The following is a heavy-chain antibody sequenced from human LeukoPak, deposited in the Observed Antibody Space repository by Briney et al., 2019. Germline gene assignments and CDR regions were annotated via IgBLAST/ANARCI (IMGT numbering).Heavy chain of an antibody. D-gene: IGHD6-13*01. V-gene: IGHV3-7*05. CDR1: GFTFSSYW. Sequence: PGGSLRLSCAPSGFTFSSYWMSWVRQAPGKGREWVANIKQDGSEKYYVDSVKGRFTISRDNAKNSLYLQMNSLRAEDTAVYYCARGSSWYFIYWGQGTLVTVSS. CDR2: IKQDGSEK. CDR3: ARGSSWYFIY. J-gene: IGHJ4*02.